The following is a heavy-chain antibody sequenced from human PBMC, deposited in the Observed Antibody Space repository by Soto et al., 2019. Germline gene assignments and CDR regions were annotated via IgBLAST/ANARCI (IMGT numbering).Heavy chain of an antibody. CDR2: INPNTGGT. CDR1: GYTFTGYY. J-gene: IGHJ4*02. CDR3: ASARRGSNSSESFDY. V-gene: IGHV1-2*04. D-gene: IGHD6-6*01. Sequence: GASVKVSCKASGYTFTGYYMHWVRQAPGQGLEWMGWINPNTGGTNYAQKFQGWVTITRDTSISTAYLELNRLKSDDTAVYYCASARRGSNSSESFDYWGQGTLVTVSS.